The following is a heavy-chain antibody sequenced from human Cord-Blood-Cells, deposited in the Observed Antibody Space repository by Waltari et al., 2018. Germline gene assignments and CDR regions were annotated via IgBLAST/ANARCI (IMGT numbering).Heavy chain of an antibody. V-gene: IGHV1-2*02. CDR3: ARVAYGSGSYAFDI. D-gene: IGHD3-10*01. Sequence: QVQLVQSGAEVKKPGASVKVSCKASGYTFTGYYMHWVRQAPGQGLEWMGWINPNSGGTNYAQKFQVRVTMTRDTSISTAYMELSRLRSDDTAVYYCARVAYGSGSYAFDIWDQGTMVTVSS. J-gene: IGHJ3*02. CDR2: INPNSGGT. CDR1: GYTFTGYY.